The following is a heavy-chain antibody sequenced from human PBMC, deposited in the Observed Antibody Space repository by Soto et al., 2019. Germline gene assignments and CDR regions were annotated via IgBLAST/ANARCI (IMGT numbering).Heavy chain of an antibody. J-gene: IGHJ4*02. CDR1: GFTFDDYA. D-gene: IGHD3-10*01. Sequence: GGSLRLSCAASGFTFDDYAMHWVRQAPGKGLEWVSGISWNSGSIGYADSVKGRFTISRDNAKNSLYLQMNSLRAEDTALYYCAKDSGDFPDYGSPHFDYWGQGTLVTVSS. V-gene: IGHV3-9*01. CDR3: AKDSGDFPDYGSPHFDY. CDR2: ISWNSGSI.